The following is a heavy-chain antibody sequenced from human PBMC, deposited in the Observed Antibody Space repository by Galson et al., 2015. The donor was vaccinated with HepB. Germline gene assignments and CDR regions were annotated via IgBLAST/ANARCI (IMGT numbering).Heavy chain of an antibody. CDR1: GGSFSGYY. J-gene: IGHJ6*02. D-gene: IGHD3-22*01. CDR2: INHSGST. V-gene: IGHV4-34*01. CDR3: ARAPRTGGYSSGYQRPYSYYGMDV. Sequence: SLTCAVYGGSFSGYYWSWIRQPPGKGLEWIGEINHSGSTNYNPSLKSRVTISVDTFKNQFSLKLSSVTAADTAVYYCARAPRTGGYSSGYQRPYSYYGMDVWGQGTTVTVSS.